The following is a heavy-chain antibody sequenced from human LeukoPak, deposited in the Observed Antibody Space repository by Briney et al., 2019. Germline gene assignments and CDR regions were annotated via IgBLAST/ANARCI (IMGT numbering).Heavy chain of an antibody. CDR1: GGSISSYY. V-gene: IGHV4-59*01. Sequence: SETLSLTCTVSGGSISSYYWSWIRQPPGKGLEWIGYMYYSGRTNYNPSLKSRVTILADTSKNQFSLKLSSVTAADTAVYYCARTSWFGSYYFDYWGQGTLVTVSS. CDR2: MYYSGRT. J-gene: IGHJ4*02. CDR3: ARTSWFGSYYFDY. D-gene: IGHD3-10*01.